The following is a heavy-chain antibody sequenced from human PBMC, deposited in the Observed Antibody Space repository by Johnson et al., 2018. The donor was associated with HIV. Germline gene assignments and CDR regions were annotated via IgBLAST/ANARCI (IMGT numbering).Heavy chain of an antibody. D-gene: IGHD3-16*01. CDR3: AREWGSADAFDI. CDR2: IQFAGGTK. Sequence: QVQLVESGAGLVNPGGSLRLPCPPLQFSFSKAWRSWVGRAHGRGQASVELIQFAGGTKYYADSGKGRFTISRDNSKNTLYLQMNSLRAEDTAVYYCAREWGSADAFDIWGQGTMVTVSS. V-gene: IGHV3-30-3*01. CDR1: QFSFSKAW. J-gene: IGHJ3*02.